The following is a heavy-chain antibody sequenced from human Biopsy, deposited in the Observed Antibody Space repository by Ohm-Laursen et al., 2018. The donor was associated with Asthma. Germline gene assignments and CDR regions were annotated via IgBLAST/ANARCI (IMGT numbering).Heavy chain of an antibody. CDR2: ISSGSGST. V-gene: IGHV3-23*01. Sequence: SLRLSCAASGFTASNFAMNWVRQAPGQGLEWVSVISSGSGSTYYADSVKGRFTISRDTSMNTLYLQMNSLRAEDTAVYYCAKVGHGNGDYVGWFDPWGQGTLVTVSS. J-gene: IGHJ5*02. CDR1: GFTASNFA. D-gene: IGHD4-17*01. CDR3: AKVGHGNGDYVGWFDP.